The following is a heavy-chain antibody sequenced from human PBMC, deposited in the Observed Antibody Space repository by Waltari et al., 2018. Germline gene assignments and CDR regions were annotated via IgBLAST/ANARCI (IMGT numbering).Heavy chain of an antibody. CDR1: GGSISSHY. CDR2: VDNRGNT. CDR3: AREGGDGGSYYEWDWFDP. J-gene: IGHJ5*02. Sequence: QVQLQESGPGLVKRSETLSLTFTVSGGSISSHYWSWIRQPPGKGLVWIGNVDNRGNTDNKPSHKKRVSMSVDTSKNQFSLTLSSVTAADTAVYYCAREGGDGGSYYEWDWFDPWGQGTLVTVSS. V-gene: IGHV4-59*11. D-gene: IGHD1-26*01.